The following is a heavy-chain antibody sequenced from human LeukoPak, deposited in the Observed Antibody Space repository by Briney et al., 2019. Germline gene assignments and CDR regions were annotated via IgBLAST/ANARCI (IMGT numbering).Heavy chain of an antibody. CDR2: IYYSGST. CDR3: ARVFYYGSGTFDL. V-gene: IGHV4-59*11. CDR1: GGSLSSHY. J-gene: IGHJ2*01. D-gene: IGHD3-10*01. Sequence: SETLSLTCTVSGGSLSSHYWSWVRQPPGKGLEWIGYIYYSGSTTYNPSLRSRVTISVDTSKNQFSLKLSSVTAADTAVYYCARVFYYGSGTFDLWGRGTLVTVSS.